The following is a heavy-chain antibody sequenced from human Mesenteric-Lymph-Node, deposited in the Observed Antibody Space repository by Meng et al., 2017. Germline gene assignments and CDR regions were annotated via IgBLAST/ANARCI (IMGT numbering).Heavy chain of an antibody. Sequence: ASVKVSCKASGGTFSSYAISWVRQAPGQGLEWMGIINPSGGSTSYAQKFQGRVTMTRDTSTSTVYMELSSLRSEDTAVYYCARGVEVVVVITTSDDWFDPWGQGTLVTVSS. D-gene: IGHD3-22*01. CDR1: GGTFSSYA. V-gene: IGHV1-46*01. CDR2: INPSGGST. J-gene: IGHJ5*02. CDR3: ARGVEVVVVITTSDDWFDP.